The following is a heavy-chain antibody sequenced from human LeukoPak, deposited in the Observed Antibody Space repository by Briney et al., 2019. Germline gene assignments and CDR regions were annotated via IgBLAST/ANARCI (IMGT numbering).Heavy chain of an antibody. CDR1: GFTFSSYA. CDR3: ARGVIDISRAEYFQH. CDR2: ISYDGSNK. D-gene: IGHD2-21*01. Sequence: PGRSLRLSCAASGFTFSSYAMHWVRQAPGKGLEWVAVISYDGSNKYYADSAKGRFTISRDNSKNTLYLQMNSLRAEDTAVYYCARGVIDISRAEYFQHWGQGTLVTVSS. J-gene: IGHJ1*01. V-gene: IGHV3-30-3*01.